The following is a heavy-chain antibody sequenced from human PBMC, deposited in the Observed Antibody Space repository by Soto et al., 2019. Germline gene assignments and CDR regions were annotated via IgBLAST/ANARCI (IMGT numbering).Heavy chain of an antibody. CDR2: ISYDGSNK. V-gene: IGHV3-30-3*01. Sequence: QVQLVESGGGVVQPGRSLRLSCAASGFTFSSYAMHWVRQAPGKGLEWVAVISYDGSNKYYADSVKGRFTISRDNSKNTLYLQMNGLRAEDTAVYYCARDLQVGATEGWFDPWGQGTLVTVSS. CDR1: GFTFSSYA. J-gene: IGHJ5*02. CDR3: ARDLQVGATEGWFDP. D-gene: IGHD1-26*01.